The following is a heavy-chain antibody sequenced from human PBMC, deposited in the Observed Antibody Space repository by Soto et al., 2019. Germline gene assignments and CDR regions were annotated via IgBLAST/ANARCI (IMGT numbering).Heavy chain of an antibody. V-gene: IGHV1-69*12. CDR1: GGTFNSYA. CDR3: ASIRDGYNLHYSSGMDV. D-gene: IGHD5-12*01. J-gene: IGHJ6*02. CDR2: IIPIFGTA. Sequence: QVQLVQSGAEVKKPGSSVKVSCKASGGTFNSYAISWVRQAPGQGLECMGGIIPIFGTANYAQKFQGRVTTTADESTSPASMELSRLRSEDTAVYYCASIRDGYNLHYSSGMDVWGQGTTVTVSS.